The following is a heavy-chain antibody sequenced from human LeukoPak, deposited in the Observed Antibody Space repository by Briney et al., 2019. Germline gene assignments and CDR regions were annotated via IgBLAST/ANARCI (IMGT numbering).Heavy chain of an antibody. CDR1: GGSISSYY. V-gene: IGHV4-4*07. CDR2: IYTSGST. CDR3: ASSQYRGIAAAGTFDY. J-gene: IGHJ4*02. D-gene: IGHD6-13*01. Sequence: SETLSLTCTVSGGSISSYYWSWIRQPAGKGLEWIGRIYTSGSTNYNPSLKSRVTMSVGTSKNQFSLKLSSVTAADTAVYYCASSQYRGIAAAGTFDYWGQGTLVTVSS.